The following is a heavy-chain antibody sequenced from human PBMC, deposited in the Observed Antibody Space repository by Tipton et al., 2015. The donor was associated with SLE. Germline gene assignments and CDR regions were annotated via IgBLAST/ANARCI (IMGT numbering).Heavy chain of an antibody. D-gene: IGHD3-22*01. CDR2: IYHSGNT. CDR3: ARHDYDSNGYYQQYFDY. J-gene: IGHJ4*02. Sequence: TLSLTCAVSGFSISSGYYWGWIRQPPGKGLEWIGSIYHSGNTYYNPSLKSRVSMSIDTSKNQVFLRLSSVTAADTAVYYCARHDYDSNGYYQQYFDYWGQGTLVTVSP. CDR1: GFSISSGYY. V-gene: IGHV4-38-2*01.